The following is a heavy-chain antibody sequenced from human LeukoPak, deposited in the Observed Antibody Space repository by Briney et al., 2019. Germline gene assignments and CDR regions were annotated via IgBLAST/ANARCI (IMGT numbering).Heavy chain of an antibody. J-gene: IGHJ3*02. Sequence: SQTLSLTCTVSGGSISDDDYYWTWIRQSPGKGLEWIGYIYYNGRTYYNPSLKSRVTISVHTSESQLSLKLNSVTAADTAVYYCARAIFSNAFDIWGQGTMVTVSS. V-gene: IGHV4-30-4*01. D-gene: IGHD3-9*01. CDR3: ARAIFSNAFDI. CDR2: IYYNGRT. CDR1: GGSISDDDYY.